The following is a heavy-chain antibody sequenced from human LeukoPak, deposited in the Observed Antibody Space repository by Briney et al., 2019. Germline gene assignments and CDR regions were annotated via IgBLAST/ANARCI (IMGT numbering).Heavy chain of an antibody. J-gene: IGHJ4*02. CDR2: ISYDGSNK. CDR3: AKDWSQQLELPALVGY. D-gene: IGHD1-1*01. Sequence: PGGSLDLSVPPPGLPSVAYPIHGSRRPPAKGLGWGQFISYDGSNKYYADSVKGRFTISRDNSKNTLYLQMNSLRTEDTAVYYCAKDWSQQLELPALVGYWGQGTLVTVSS. V-gene: IGHV3-30-3*01. CDR1: GLPSVAYP.